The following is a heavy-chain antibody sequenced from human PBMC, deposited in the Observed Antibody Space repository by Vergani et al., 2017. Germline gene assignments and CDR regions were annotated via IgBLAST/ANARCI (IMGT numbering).Heavy chain of an antibody. J-gene: IGHJ4*02. CDR1: GGSVSSGSYY. D-gene: IGHD3-22*01. V-gene: IGHV4-61*01. CDR3: SGLGSSGYFDY. CDR2: IYYSGST. Sequence: QVQLQESGPGLVKPSETLSLTCTVSGGSVSSGSYYWSWIRQPPGKGLEWIGYIYYSGSTNYNPSLKSRVTISVDTSKNQFSLKLSSVTAADTAVYYCSGLGSSGYFDYWGQGTLVTVSS.